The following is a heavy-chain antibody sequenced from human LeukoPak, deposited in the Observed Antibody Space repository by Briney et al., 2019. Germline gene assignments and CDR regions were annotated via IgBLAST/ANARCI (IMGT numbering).Heavy chain of an antibody. CDR1: GFIFSNYG. D-gene: IGHD3-22*01. CDR3: AKDLPYYYDSSDSGDAFDI. CDR2: ISGSGSST. J-gene: IGHJ3*02. Sequence: GGSLRLSCAASGFIFSNYGMNWVRQAPGKGLDWVSSISGSGSSTYYAESVKGRVTISRDNSQNTLYLQMNSLRAEDTAIYYCAKDLPYYYDSSDSGDAFDIWGRGTMVTVST. V-gene: IGHV3-23*01.